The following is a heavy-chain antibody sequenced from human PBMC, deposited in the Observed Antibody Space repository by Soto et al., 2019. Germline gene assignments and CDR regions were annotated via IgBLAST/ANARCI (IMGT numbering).Heavy chain of an antibody. CDR3: ARGRPTGYSYYGMDV. J-gene: IGHJ6*02. Sequence: GGSLRLSCAASGFTFTSFCMTWARQAPGKGLEWVSSISSSSTFIYDADSVKGRFSISRDNAKISLFLQMNSLRAEDTAVYFCARGRPTGYSYYGMDVWGQGTTVTVSS. CDR1: GFTFTSFC. D-gene: IGHD1-1*01. CDR2: ISSSSTFI. V-gene: IGHV3-21*01.